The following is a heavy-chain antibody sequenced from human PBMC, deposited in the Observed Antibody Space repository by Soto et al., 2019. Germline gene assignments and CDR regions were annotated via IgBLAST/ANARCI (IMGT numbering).Heavy chain of an antibody. CDR3: AKVHSGLNGFDI. D-gene: IGHD2-8*01. CDR1: GFTFSSYA. CDR2: ISGSGDST. J-gene: IGHJ3*02. Sequence: EVQLLESGGGLVQPGGSLRLSCAASGFTFSSYAMSWVRQAPGKGLEWASAISGSGDSTYYADSVKGRFTISRDNSKNTLYLQMNSLRAEETAVYYCAKVHSGLNGFDIWGQGTMVTVSS. V-gene: IGHV3-23*01.